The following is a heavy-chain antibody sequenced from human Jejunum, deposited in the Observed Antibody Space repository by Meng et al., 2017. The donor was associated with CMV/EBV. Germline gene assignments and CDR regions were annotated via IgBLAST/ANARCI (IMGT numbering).Heavy chain of an antibody. CDR2: FSGIGGRT. V-gene: IGHV3-23*01. J-gene: IGHJ4*02. CDR3: AKGGSSSWNSEADY. Sequence: SGFTFSSYALTWVRQAPGKGLEWVSAFSGIGGRTNSADSVKGRFTIFRDNSKNTMYLQMDSLRAEDTAIYYCAKGGSSSWNSEADYWGQGTLVTVSS. D-gene: IGHD6-13*01. CDR1: GFTFSSYA.